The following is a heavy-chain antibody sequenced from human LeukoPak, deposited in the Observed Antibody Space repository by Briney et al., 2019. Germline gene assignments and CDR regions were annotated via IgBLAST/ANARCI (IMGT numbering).Heavy chain of an antibody. D-gene: IGHD4-11*01. Sequence: GASVKVSCKASGYTFTSYGISWVRQAPGQGLEWMGGIIPIFGTANYAQKFQGRVTITADESTSTAYMELSSLRSEDTAVYYCARASRDYSNYELGYWGQGTLVTVSS. CDR2: IIPIFGTA. CDR3: ARASRDYSNYELGY. V-gene: IGHV1-69*13. J-gene: IGHJ4*02. CDR1: GYTFTSYG.